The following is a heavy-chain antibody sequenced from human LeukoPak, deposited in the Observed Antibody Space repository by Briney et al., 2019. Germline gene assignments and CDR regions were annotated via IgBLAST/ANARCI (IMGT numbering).Heavy chain of an antibody. D-gene: IGHD3-22*01. Sequence: GESLKISCKGSGYSFTSYWIGWVRQMPGKGLEWMGIIYPGDSDTRYSPSFQGQVTISADKSISTAYLQWSSLKASDTAMYYCAKASVFYYYDSSGYYFDYWGQGTLVTVSS. CDR1: GYSFTSYW. J-gene: IGHJ4*02. V-gene: IGHV5-51*01. CDR3: AKASVFYYYDSSGYYFDY. CDR2: IYPGDSDT.